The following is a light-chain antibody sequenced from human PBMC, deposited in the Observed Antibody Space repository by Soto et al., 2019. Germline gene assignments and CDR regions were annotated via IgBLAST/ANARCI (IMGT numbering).Light chain of an antibody. CDR3: ALFMGNGIAV. V-gene: IGLV8-61*01. Sequence: QAVVTQESSFSVSPGGTVTLTCGLISGSVSSAHNPNWYQQTPGQAPRTLIYSTSTRSSGVPDRFSGAILGNKAALTITGAQADDESDYYFALFMGNGIAVFGTGTKVTAL. CDR2: STS. J-gene: IGLJ1*01. CDR1: SGSVSSAHN.